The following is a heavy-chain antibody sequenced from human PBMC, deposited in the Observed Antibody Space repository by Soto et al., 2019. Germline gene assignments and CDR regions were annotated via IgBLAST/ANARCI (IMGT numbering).Heavy chain of an antibody. D-gene: IGHD1-1*01. CDR1: GGSIRSNY. CDR3: ARNGTGTGFDS. J-gene: IGHJ4*02. V-gene: IGHV4-59*01. Sequence: QVQLQESGPELVKPSETLSLTCTVSGGSIRSNYWSWIRQPPGKGLEWIGSVYYVGSGNYNPSLKSRVTVVVAPSKNQFSLRLKSVTAADTAVYYCARNGTGTGFDSWGQGARVTVSS. CDR2: VYYVGSG.